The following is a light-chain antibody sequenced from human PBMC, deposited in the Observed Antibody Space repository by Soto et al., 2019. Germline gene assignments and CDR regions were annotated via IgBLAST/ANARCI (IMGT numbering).Light chain of an antibody. CDR1: QSVSSNY. CDR2: GAS. V-gene: IGKV3-20*01. J-gene: IGKJ1*01. Sequence: EIVLTQSPGTLSLSPGERATLSCRASQSVSSNYLAWYQQQRGQAPRLLIYGASSRATGIPTRFRGSGSGTDFTLTISRLEAEDFALYYCQQYDTSPRTFGQGTKVEI. CDR3: QQYDTSPRT.